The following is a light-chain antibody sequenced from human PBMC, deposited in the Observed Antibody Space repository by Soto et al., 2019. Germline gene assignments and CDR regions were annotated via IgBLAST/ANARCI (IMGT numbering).Light chain of an antibody. CDR2: GAS. CDR1: QAVYSSL. CDR3: QQYGSPPIT. V-gene: IGKV3-20*01. Sequence: ETVLTPSTVTLSLSQGEGAALPWRATQAVYSSLLAWYQQTPRQAPRLLIDGASSRATGIADRCSGRGSGTDFPPSISIVEVEDVAVYHCQQYGSPPITFGQGTRLEI. J-gene: IGKJ5*01.